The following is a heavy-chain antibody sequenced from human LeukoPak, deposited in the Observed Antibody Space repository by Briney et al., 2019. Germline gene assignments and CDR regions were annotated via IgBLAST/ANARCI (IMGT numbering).Heavy chain of an antibody. D-gene: IGHD3-3*01. J-gene: IGHJ4*02. CDR3: ARGAEYYAIWRGYAAYSDY. V-gene: IGHV4-38-2*02. CDR1: GYSISNGYY. CDR2: VSHRGST. Sequence: SETLSLTCTVSGYSISNGYYWGWIRQSPGKGLEWVGSVSHRGSTYYNPSLGSRDTISVDRSKQKFSLKLTSVTAADTAVYFCARGAEYYAIWRGYAAYSDYWGQGISVTVSS.